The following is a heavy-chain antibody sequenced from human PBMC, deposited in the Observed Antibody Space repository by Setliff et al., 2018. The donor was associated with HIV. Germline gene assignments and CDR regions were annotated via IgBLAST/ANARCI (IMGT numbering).Heavy chain of an antibody. J-gene: IGHJ4*02. CDR3: VRQGHWYIPWYFDY. CDR2: IYYSGNT. CDR1: GGSITGYY. D-gene: IGHD1-20*01. Sequence: SETLSLTCTVSGGSITGYYWSWIRQPPGKGLEWIGWIYYSGNTYYSPSLRSRVTLSLDTSKNHISLHLNSVTAADTAVYYCVRQGHWYIPWYFDYWGQGALVTVSS. V-gene: IGHV4-59*08.